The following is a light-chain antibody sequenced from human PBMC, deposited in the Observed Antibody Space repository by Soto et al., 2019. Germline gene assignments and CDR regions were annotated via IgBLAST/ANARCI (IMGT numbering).Light chain of an antibody. CDR1: SSDVGGYNY. CDR3: SSYAGSNNFV. J-gene: IGLJ1*01. V-gene: IGLV2-8*01. CDR2: EVS. Sequence: QSVLTQPPSASGYPGQSVTISCTGTSSDVGGYNYVSWYQHHPGKAPKLLIYEVSKRPSGVPDRFSGSKSGNTASLTVSGLQAEDEADYYCSSYAGSNNFVFGTGTKVTVL.